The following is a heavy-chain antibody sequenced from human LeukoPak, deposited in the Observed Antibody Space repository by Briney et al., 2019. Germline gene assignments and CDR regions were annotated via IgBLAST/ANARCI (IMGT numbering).Heavy chain of an antibody. CDR1: GYTFTGYY. CDR2: INPNSGGT. V-gene: IGHV1-2*02. D-gene: IGHD6-13*01. J-gene: IGHJ5*02. Sequence: ASVKVSCKASGYTFTGYYMHWVRQAPGQGLEWMGWINPNSGGTNYAQKFQGRVTMTRDTSISTAYMELSRLRSDDTAVYYCARGYSSSWYAGDPWGQGTLVTVSS. CDR3: ARGYSSSWYAGDP.